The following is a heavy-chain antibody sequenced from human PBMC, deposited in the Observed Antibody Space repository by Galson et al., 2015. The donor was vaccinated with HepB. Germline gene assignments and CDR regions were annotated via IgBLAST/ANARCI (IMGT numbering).Heavy chain of an antibody. CDR2: ISAYNGNT. D-gene: IGHD1-7*01. Sequence: SVKVSCKASGYTFTNYGISWVRQAPGQGLEWMGWISAYNGNTNYAQKLQDRVTMTTDTSTSTAYMELRSLRSDDTAVYYCARGGYNWNYKGFDYWGQGTLVTVSS. J-gene: IGHJ4*02. CDR3: ARGGYNWNYKGFDY. V-gene: IGHV1-18*01. CDR1: GYTFTNYG.